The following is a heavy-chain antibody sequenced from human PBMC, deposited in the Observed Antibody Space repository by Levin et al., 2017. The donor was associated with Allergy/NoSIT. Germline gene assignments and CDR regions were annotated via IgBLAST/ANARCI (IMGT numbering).Heavy chain of an antibody. CDR1: GYTFTSYG. CDR3: ARDRYQLLSLYYYYYGMDV. Sequence: ASVKVSCKASGYTFTSYGISWVRQAPGQGLEWMGWISAYNGNTNYAQKLQGRVTMTTDTSTSTAYMELRSLRSDDTAVYYCARDRYQLLSLYYYYYGMDVWGQGTTVTVSS. D-gene: IGHD2-2*01. CDR2: ISAYNGNT. J-gene: IGHJ6*02. V-gene: IGHV1-18*01.